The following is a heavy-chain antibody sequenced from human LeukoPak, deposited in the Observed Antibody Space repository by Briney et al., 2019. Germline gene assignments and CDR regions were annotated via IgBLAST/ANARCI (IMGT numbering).Heavy chain of an antibody. J-gene: IGHJ6*02. CDR3: ARVPAVRGVIDYYYGMDV. D-gene: IGHD3-10*01. V-gene: IGHV1-46*01. Sequence: ASVKVSCKASGYTFTSYYMHWVRQAPGQGLEWMGIINPSGGSTSYAQKFQGRVTMTRDTSTSTVYMELNSLRVEDTAVYYCARVPAVRGVIDYYYGMDVWGQGTTVTVSS. CDR2: INPSGGST. CDR1: GYTFTSYY.